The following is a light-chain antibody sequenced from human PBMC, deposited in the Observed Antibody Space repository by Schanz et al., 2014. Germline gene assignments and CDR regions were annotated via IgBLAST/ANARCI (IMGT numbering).Light chain of an antibody. V-gene: IGLV2-14*03. CDR3: QSYDSSLGADV. Sequence: QSVLTQPASVSGSPGQSITISCTGTSSDVGGYNYVSWYQQHPGKAPKLMIYDVSNRPSGVSNRFSGSKSGNTASLTVSGLQAEDEAEYYCQSYDSSLGADVFGSGTKLTVL. CDR2: DVS. J-gene: IGLJ1*01. CDR1: SSDVGGYNY.